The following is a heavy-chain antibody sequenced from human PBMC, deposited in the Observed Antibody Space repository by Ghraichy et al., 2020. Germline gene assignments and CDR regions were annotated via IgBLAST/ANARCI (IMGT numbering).Heavy chain of an antibody. J-gene: IGHJ4*02. Sequence: GESLNISCAASGFNFSSYWMHWVRQVPGKGLVWVSRINSDGSKTYYADSVKGRFTISIDNAKNTLYLQMSSLRAEDTALYYCARPMTATVTAFRYWGQGSLVTVSS. CDR1: GFNFSSYW. CDR3: ARPMTATVTAFRY. D-gene: IGHD4-17*01. V-gene: IGHV3-74*01. CDR2: INSDGSKT.